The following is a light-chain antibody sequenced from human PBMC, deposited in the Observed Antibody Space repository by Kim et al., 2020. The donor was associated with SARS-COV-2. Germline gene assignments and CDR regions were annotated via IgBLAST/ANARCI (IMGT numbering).Light chain of an antibody. J-gene: IGKJ2*01. V-gene: IGKV4-1*01. CDR3: QQYFSSPYT. CDR1: QSVLYSSNNKNF. Sequence: DIVMTQSPDSLAVSLGERATINCKSSQSVLYSSNNKNFLAWYQQKPGQPPKVLIYWASTRESGVPDRFGGSGSATDFTLTISSLQAEDVAVYFCQQYFSSPYTFGQGTKLEI. CDR2: WAS.